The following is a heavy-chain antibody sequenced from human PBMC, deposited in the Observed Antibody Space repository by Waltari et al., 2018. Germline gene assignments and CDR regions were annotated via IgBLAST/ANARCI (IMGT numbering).Heavy chain of an antibody. Sequence: QVQLQQWGAGLLKPSETLSLTCAVYGGSFSGYYWSWIRQPPGEGREWIGENNHSGSTNEIPYLKRRVTIAVDTSKKQFCLKLSSVTAAERAVYYCARLFSGGRSPLDYWGQGTLVTVSS. CDR1: GGSFSGYY. D-gene: IGHD2-15*01. J-gene: IGHJ4*02. V-gene: IGHV4-34*01. CDR3: ARLFSGGRSPLDY. CDR2: NNHSGST.